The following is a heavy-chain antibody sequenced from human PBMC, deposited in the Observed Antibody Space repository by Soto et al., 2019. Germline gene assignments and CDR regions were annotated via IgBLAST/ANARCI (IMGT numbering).Heavy chain of an antibody. V-gene: IGHV1-3*01. CDR3: ARDGIGAVADY. J-gene: IGHJ4*02. CDR1: GYTFTSYA. CDR2: INAGNGNT. Sequence: QVQLVQSGAEVKKPGASVKVSCKASGYTFTSYAMHWVRQAPGQRLEWMGWINAGNGNTKYSQKFQGRVTITRDTAAITAYMELSSLRSEDTAVYYCARDGIGAVADYWGQGTLVTVSS. D-gene: IGHD6-19*01.